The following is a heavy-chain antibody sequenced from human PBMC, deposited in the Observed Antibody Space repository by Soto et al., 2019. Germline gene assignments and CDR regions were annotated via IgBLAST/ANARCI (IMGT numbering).Heavy chain of an antibody. CDR1: GGSFRGHY. J-gene: IGHJ4*02. D-gene: IGHD6-13*01. CDR3: ARGVTGYSSSWYAY. CDR2: INQGGTT. V-gene: IGHV4-34*01. Sequence: PSETLSLTCAVYGGSFRGHYWSWIRQPPGKGLEWIGEINQGGTTNYNPSLKSRVTMSVDTSKNQFSLKLSSVTAADTAVYYCARGVTGYSSSWYAYWGQGTLVTVSS.